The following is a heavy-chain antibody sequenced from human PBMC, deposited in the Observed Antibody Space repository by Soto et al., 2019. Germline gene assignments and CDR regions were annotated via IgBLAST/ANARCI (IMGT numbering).Heavy chain of an antibody. CDR1: GFTFSTYA. Sequence: EVQFLESGGGLVRPGGSLRLSCAASGFTFSTYAMTWVRQAPGKGLEWVSTISGLGAGTYYADSVKGRFTISRDNSKNTVYLPMERLRAEDPAVYYCSSSRTSYYFDYWGQGTLVTVSA. CDR3: SSSRTSYYFDY. V-gene: IGHV3-23*01. D-gene: IGHD2-2*01. J-gene: IGHJ4*02. CDR2: ISGLGAGT.